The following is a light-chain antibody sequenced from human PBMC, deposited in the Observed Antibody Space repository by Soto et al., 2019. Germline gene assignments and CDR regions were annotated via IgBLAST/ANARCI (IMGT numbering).Light chain of an antibody. V-gene: IGKV3-15*01. CDR3: QQYNNWAWT. CDR1: QSVSSN. CDR2: GAS. J-gene: IGKJ1*01. Sequence: EIVMTQSPATLSVSPGERATLSCRASQSVSSNLAWYQQKPGQAPRLLIYGASTRATGIPARFSGSGSGTEFTPTISSLQSEDFAVYYRQQYNNWAWTFGQGTKVEIK.